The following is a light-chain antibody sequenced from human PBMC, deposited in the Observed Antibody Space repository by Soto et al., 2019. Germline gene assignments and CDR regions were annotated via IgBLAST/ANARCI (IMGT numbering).Light chain of an antibody. J-gene: IGLJ3*02. CDR1: SSDIGGYNY. V-gene: IGLV2-14*03. Sequence: QSVLTQPASVSGSRGQSITISCTRTSSDIGGYNYVSWYQQHPGKAPKVMIYDVSNRPSGVSSRFSGSKSGNTASLTISGLQPEDEADYYCSSYTSSSTLVFGGGTKLTVL. CDR2: DVS. CDR3: SSYTSSSTLV.